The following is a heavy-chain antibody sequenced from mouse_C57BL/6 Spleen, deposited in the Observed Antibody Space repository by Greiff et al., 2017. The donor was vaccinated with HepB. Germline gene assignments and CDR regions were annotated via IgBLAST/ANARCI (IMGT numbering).Heavy chain of an antibody. D-gene: IGHD1-1*01. Sequence: VQLQQSGPELVKPGDSVKISCKASGYSFTGYFMNWVMQSHGKSLEWIGRINPYNGDTFYNQKFKGKATLTVDKSSSTAHMELRSLTSEDSAVYCCARWGVTTVVATNAMDYWGQGTSVTVSS. CDR1: GYSFTGYF. CDR3: ARWGVTTVVATNAMDY. J-gene: IGHJ4*01. CDR2: INPYNGDT. V-gene: IGHV1-20*01.